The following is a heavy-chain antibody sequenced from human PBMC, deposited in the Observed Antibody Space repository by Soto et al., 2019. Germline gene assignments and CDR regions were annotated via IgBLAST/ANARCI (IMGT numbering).Heavy chain of an antibody. Sequence: PGGSLRLSCAASGFTFNNYWMSWVRQAPGKGLEWVSTIRTNGSRTYYVDSVKGRFTISRDNSENSLYLQMSSLRAEDTAVYYCVKEYSSSSRNFDYWGQGTLVTVSS. CDR2: IRTNGSRT. J-gene: IGHJ4*02. CDR1: GFTFNNYW. D-gene: IGHD6-6*01. CDR3: VKEYSSSSRNFDY. V-gene: IGHV3-30*02.